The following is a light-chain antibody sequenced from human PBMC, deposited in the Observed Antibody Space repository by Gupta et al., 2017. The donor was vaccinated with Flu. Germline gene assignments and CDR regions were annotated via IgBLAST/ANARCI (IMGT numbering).Light chain of an antibody. J-gene: IGKJ4*01. CDR3: QQYNNWPPLT. Sequence: EIVMTQSPAILSVSPGETATLSCRASQSVSDNLAWYQQKPGQAPSLLMYGASTRAAGTPARISGSGSGTEFTLTIAGLQSEDFAVYYCQQYNNWPPLTFGGGTKVEIK. CDR2: GAS. CDR1: QSVSDN. V-gene: IGKV3-15*01.